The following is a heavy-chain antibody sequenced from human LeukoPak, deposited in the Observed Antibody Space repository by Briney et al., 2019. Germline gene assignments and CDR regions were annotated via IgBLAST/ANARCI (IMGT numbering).Heavy chain of an antibody. CDR2: MNPNSGNT. CDR3: ARGLSEGQFDY. Sequence: ASAKVSCKASGYTFTSYDINWVRQATGQGLEWMGWMNPNSGNTGYAQYFQGRVTITMNTSISTAYTELSSLRSEDTAVYYCARGLSEGQFDYWGQGTLVTVSS. V-gene: IGHV1-8*03. CDR1: GYTFTSYD. J-gene: IGHJ4*02.